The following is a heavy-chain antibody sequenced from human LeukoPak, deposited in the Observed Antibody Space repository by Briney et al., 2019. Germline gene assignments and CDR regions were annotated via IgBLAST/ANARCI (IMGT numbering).Heavy chain of an antibody. D-gene: IGHD6-13*01. CDR1: GYTFTSYY. J-gene: IGHJ4*02. Sequence: ASVKVSCKASGYTFTSYYMHWVRQAPRQGLEWMGIINPSGGSTSYAQKFQGRVTMTRDTSTSTVYMELSSLRSEDTAVYYCARRGAAAGTLDYWGQGTLVTVSS. V-gene: IGHV1-46*01. CDR3: ARRGAAAGTLDY. CDR2: INPSGGST.